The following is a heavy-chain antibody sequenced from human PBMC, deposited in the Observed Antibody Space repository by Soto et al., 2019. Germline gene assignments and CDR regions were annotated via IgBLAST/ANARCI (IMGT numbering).Heavy chain of an antibody. D-gene: IGHD2-15*01. V-gene: IGHV3-33*01. J-gene: IGHJ4*02. CDR3: ASGVRRGKSNNFDY. CDR2: IWYDGSNK. Sequence: QVQLVESGGGVVQPGRSLRLSCAASGFTFSSYGMHWVRQAPGKGLEWVAVIWYDGSNKYYADSVKGRFTISRDNSKNTLYLQMNSLRAEDTAVYYCASGVRRGKSNNFDYWGQGTLVTVSS. CDR1: GFTFSSYG.